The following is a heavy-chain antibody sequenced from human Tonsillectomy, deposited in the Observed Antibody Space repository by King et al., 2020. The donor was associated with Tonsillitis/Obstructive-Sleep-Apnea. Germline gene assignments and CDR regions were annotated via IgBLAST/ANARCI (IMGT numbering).Heavy chain of an antibody. V-gene: IGHV2-5*02. CDR1: EFSLSTSGVG. D-gene: IGHD2-2*01. CDR3: AHIPNNCSITNGYPPRHSNT. Sequence: TLKESGPTVVKPTQTLTLTCTFSEFSLSTSGVGVGWIRQPPGKALEWLALIYWDDDKRYSPSLKSRLTITKDTSKNQVVLTMTNMDPVDTATYYCAHIPNNCSITNGYPPRHSNTWGKGTLVTCSP. CDR2: IYWDDDK. J-gene: IGHJ1*01.